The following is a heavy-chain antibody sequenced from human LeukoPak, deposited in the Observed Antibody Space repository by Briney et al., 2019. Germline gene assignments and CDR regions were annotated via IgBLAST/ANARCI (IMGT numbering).Heavy chain of an antibody. CDR1: GFTFSSYA. CDR3: AKGRLRYFDWLLLH. J-gene: IGHJ4*02. CDR2: ISGSGGST. Sequence: GSLRLSCAASGFTFSSYAMSWVRQAPGKGLEWVSAISGSGGSTYYADSVKGRFTISRDNSKNTLYLQMNSLRAEDTAVYYCAKGRLRYFDWLLLHWGQGTLVTVSS. D-gene: IGHD3-9*01. V-gene: IGHV3-23*01.